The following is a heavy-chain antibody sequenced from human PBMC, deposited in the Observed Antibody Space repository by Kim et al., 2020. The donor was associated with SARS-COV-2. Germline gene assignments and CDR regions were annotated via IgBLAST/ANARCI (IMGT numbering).Heavy chain of an antibody. CDR2: ISAYNGNT. Sequence: ASVKVSCKASGYTFTSYGISWVRQAPGQGLEWMGWISAYNGNTNYAQKLQGRVTMTTDTSTSTAYMELRSLRSDDTAVYYCARVGYCSSTSCYLGHYYYYYYMAVWGKGTTVTVSS. D-gene: IGHD2-2*01. CDR3: ARVGYCSSTSCYLGHYYYYYYMAV. V-gene: IGHV1-18*01. CDR1: GYTFTSYG. J-gene: IGHJ6*03.